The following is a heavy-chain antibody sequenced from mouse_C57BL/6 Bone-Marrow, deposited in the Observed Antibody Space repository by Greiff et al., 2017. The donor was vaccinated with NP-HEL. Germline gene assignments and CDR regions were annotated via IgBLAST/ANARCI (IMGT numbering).Heavy chain of an antibody. CDR1: GFTFSDYY. Sequence: EVMLVESEGGLVQPGSSMKLSCTASGFTFSDYYMAWVRQVPEKGLEWVANINYDGSSTYYLDSLKSRFIISRDNAKNILYLQMSSLKSEDTATYYCARGGELGRGAMDYWGQGTSVTVSS. D-gene: IGHD4-1*01. V-gene: IGHV5-16*01. CDR3: ARGGELGRGAMDY. CDR2: INYDGSST. J-gene: IGHJ4*01.